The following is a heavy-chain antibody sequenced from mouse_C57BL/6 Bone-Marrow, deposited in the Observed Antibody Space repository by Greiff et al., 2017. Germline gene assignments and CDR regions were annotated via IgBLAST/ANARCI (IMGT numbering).Heavy chain of an antibody. CDR2: IWTGGGT. CDR3: ARSPPFITTVVATDYFDY. CDR1: GFSLTSYA. J-gene: IGHJ2*01. Sequence: VKLVESGPGLVAPSQSLSITCTVSGFSLTSYAISWVRQPPGKGLEWLGVIWTGGGTNYNSALKSRLSISKDNSKSQVFLKMNSLQTDDTARYYCARSPPFITTVVATDYFDYWGQGTTLTVSS. V-gene: IGHV2-9-1*01. D-gene: IGHD1-1*01.